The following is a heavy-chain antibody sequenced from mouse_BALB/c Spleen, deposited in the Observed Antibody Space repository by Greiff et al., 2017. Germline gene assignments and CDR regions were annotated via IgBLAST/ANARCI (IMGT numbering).Heavy chain of an antibody. V-gene: IGHV1-69*02. Sequence: QVQLQQPGAELVKPGASVKLSCKASGYTFTSYWMHWVKQRPGQGLEWIGEIDPSDSYTNYNQKLKGKATLTVDKSSSTAYMQLSSLTSEDSAVYYCARYYYGSSWYFDVWGAGTTVTVSS. CDR3: ARYYYGSSWYFDV. CDR1: GYTFTSYW. D-gene: IGHD1-1*01. CDR2: IDPSDSYT. J-gene: IGHJ1*01.